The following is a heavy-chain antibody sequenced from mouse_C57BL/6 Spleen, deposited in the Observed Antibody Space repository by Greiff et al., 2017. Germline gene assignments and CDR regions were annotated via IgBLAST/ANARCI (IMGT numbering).Heavy chain of an antibody. CDR2: INPNNGGT. V-gene: IGHV1-18*01. CDR1: GYTFTDYN. J-gene: IGHJ4*01. D-gene: IGHD3-2*02. Sequence: VQLQQSGPELVKPGASVKIPCKASGYTFTDYNMDWVKQSHGKSLEWIGDINPNNGGTIYDQKFKGKATLTVDKSSSTAYMELRSLTSEDTAVYYCARSGDSSGYNYAMDYWGQGTSVTVSS. CDR3: ARSGDSSGYNYAMDY.